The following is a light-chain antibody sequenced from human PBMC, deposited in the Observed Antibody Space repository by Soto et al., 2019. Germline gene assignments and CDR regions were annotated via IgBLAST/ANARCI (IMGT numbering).Light chain of an antibody. J-gene: IGKJ5*01. CDR2: DAS. Sequence: EIVLTQSPATLSLSPGERATLSCRASQSVSSYLAWYQQKPGQAPRLLIYDASNRATGIPARFSGSGSGTDFNLTISSLEPEDFAVYYCQQRSNWPPPSITFGQGTRLEIK. CDR1: QSVSSY. CDR3: QQRSNWPPPSIT. V-gene: IGKV3-11*01.